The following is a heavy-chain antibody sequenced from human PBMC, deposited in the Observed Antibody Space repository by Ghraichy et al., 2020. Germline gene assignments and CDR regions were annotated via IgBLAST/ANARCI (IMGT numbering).Heavy chain of an antibody. Sequence: GESLNISCVASGFIFSSEHINWIRQAPGKGLEWVAHIRDTGTTMTYADSVKGRFTISRDNAENSLFLQMNSLRHEDTAVYYCVRDYDWAFDYWGQGTLVTVSS. J-gene: IGHJ4*02. D-gene: IGHD3-9*01. CDR1: GFIFSSEH. CDR3: VRDYDWAFDY. CDR2: IRDTGTTM. V-gene: IGHV3-48*02.